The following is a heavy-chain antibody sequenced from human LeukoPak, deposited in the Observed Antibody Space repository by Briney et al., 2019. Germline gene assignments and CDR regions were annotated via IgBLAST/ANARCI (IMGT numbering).Heavy chain of an antibody. V-gene: IGHV4-59*01. CDR2: TYSIGST. Sequence: SETLSLSCSVSGGSISSYYWSWIRQPPGKGLEWIGNTYSIGSTNYNPSLKSRVTISVDTSKNQFSLKLSPVTAADTAVYYCARTRGYSYGPSDYWGQGTLVTVSS. J-gene: IGHJ4*02. D-gene: IGHD5-18*01. CDR1: GGSISSYY. CDR3: ARTRGYSYGPSDY.